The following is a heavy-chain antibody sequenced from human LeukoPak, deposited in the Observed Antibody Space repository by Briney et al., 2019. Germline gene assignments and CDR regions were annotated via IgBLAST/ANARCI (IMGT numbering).Heavy chain of an antibody. J-gene: IGHJ4*02. V-gene: IGHV3-9*01. CDR2: ISWNSGSI. Sequence: SLRLSCAASGFTFDDYAMHWVRQAPGKGLEWVSGISWNSGSIGYADSVKGRFTISRDNAKNSLYLQMNSLRAEDTALYYCAKDEEDCSSTSCYNFDYWGQGTLVTVSS. D-gene: IGHD2-2*02. CDR3: AKDEEDCSSTSCYNFDY. CDR1: GFTFDDYA.